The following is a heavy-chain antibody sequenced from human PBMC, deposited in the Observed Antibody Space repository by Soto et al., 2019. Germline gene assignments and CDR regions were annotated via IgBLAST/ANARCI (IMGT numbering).Heavy chain of an antibody. D-gene: IGHD3-16*01. CDR1: GCSIISGGYS. J-gene: IGHJ4*02. CDR3: ARGPPFH. Sequence: SETLSLTCAVSGCSIISGGYSWSWIRQPPGKGLEWIGYIYHSGSTYYNPSLKSRVTISVDRSKNQFSLKLSSVTAADTAVYYCARGPPFHWGQGTLVTVSS. V-gene: IGHV4-30-2*01. CDR2: IYHSGST.